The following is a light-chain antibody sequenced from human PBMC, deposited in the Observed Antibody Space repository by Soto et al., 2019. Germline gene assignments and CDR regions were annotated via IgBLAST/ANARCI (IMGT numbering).Light chain of an antibody. CDR2: KAS. V-gene: IGKV1-5*03. CDR3: QHYNSYSEA. CDR1: QTISSW. Sequence: IQRTQSPSTLSVSVGDRVTIPCRASQTISSWLAWYQQKPGKAPKLLIYKASTLESGVPARFSGSGSGTEFTLTISSLQPDDFATYYCQHYNSYSEACGQGTKVDI. J-gene: IGKJ1*01.